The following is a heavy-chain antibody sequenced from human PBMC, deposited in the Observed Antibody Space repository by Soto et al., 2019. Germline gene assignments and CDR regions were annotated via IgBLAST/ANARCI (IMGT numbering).Heavy chain of an antibody. D-gene: IGHD3-10*01. Sequence: PSETLSLTCTVSGGSISSYYWSWIRQPPGKGLEWIGYIYYSGSTNYNPSLKSRVTISVDTFKNQFSLKLSSVTAADTAVYYCASGSGARGYYYYFMDVWGKGTTVTVSS. CDR1: GGSISSYY. CDR2: IYYSGST. J-gene: IGHJ6*03. V-gene: IGHV4-59*08. CDR3: ASGSGARGYYYYFMDV.